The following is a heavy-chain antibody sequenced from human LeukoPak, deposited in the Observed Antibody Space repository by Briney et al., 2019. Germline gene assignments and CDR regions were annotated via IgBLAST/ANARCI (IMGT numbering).Heavy chain of an antibody. CDR1: GGSFSGYF. Sequence: SETLSLTCALYGGSFSGYFWSWIRQPPGKGLEWIGEINHSGSTNYNPSLKSRVTISVDTSKNQFSLKLSSVTAADTAVYYCARARYSYGPLFDYWGQGTLVTVS. CDR2: INHSGST. D-gene: IGHD5-18*01. CDR3: ARARYSYGPLFDY. J-gene: IGHJ4*02. V-gene: IGHV4-34*01.